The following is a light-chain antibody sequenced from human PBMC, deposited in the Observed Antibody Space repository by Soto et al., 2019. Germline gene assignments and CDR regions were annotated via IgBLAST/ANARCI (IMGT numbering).Light chain of an antibody. CDR3: QQRANWPLT. Sequence: EIVLTQSPATLSLSPGGRATLSCRASQSISSYLAWYQQKPGQAPRLLISDASKRATGISARFSGSGSGTDFTLTISSLEPEDSAVYYCQQRANWPLTFGGGTKVEI. V-gene: IGKV3-11*01. CDR1: QSISSY. J-gene: IGKJ4*01. CDR2: DAS.